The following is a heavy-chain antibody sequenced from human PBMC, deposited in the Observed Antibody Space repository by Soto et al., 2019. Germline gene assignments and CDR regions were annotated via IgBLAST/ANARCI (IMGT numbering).Heavy chain of an antibody. D-gene: IGHD2-2*01. Sequence: PGGSLRLSCAASGFTFSSYAMSWVRQAPGKGLEWVSAISGSGGSTYYADSVKGRFTISRDNSKNTLYLQMNSLRAEDTAVYCCAKDPPDDIVVVPATTPYGMDVWGQGTTVTVSS. CDR1: GFTFSSYA. V-gene: IGHV3-23*01. J-gene: IGHJ6*02. CDR3: AKDPPDDIVVVPATTPYGMDV. CDR2: ISGSGGST.